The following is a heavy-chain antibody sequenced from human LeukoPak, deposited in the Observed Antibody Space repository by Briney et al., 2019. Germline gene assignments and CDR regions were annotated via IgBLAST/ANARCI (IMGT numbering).Heavy chain of an antibody. CDR1: GYTFTGYY. Sequence: ASVKVSCKASGYTFTGYYMHWVRQAPGQGLEWMGWINPNSGGTNYAQKFQGRVTMTRDTSISTAYMELSRLRSDDTAVYYCARASHYYDSSGFGRDIWGQGTMVTVSS. J-gene: IGHJ3*02. CDR2: INPNSGGT. V-gene: IGHV1-2*02. D-gene: IGHD3-22*01. CDR3: ARASHYYDSSGFGRDI.